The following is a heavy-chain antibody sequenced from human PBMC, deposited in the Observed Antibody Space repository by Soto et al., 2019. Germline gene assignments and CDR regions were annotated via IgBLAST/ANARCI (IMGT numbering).Heavy chain of an antibody. CDR2: INPSGTTT. J-gene: IGHJ6*02. D-gene: IGHD2-2*01. CDR1: GYTFTSYY. Sequence: QVQLVQSGAEVKKPGASVKVSCKASGYTFTSYYMHWVRQAPGQGLEWMGIINPSGTTTDYAQKLQSSVTMTRDTSTSTYYMELSSLRSEDTAVYYYARPQIASHYYYGMDVWGQGTTVTVSS. CDR3: ARPQIASHYYYGMDV. V-gene: IGHV1-46*01.